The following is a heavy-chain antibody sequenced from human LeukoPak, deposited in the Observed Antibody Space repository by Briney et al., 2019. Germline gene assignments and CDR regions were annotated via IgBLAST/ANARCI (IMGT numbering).Heavy chain of an antibody. D-gene: IGHD3-22*01. CDR1: GYNFSSYC. CDR2: IYPGDSDT. J-gene: IGHJ4*02. CDR3: ARQPGDRDDYYDTTGYYRPFDY. V-gene: IGHV5-51*01. Sequence: GEPLKISCTGSGYNFSSYCIGWVRQMPGKGLEWMGIIYPGDSDTTYSPSFQGQVTFSVDNSISTAYLQWSSLKASDTAMYYCARQPGDRDDYYDTTGYYRPFDYWGQGTLVTVSS.